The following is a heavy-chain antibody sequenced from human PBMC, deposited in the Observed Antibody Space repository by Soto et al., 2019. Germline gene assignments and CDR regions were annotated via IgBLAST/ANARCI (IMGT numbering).Heavy chain of an antibody. Sequence: RQPPGKGLEWIGEVYHSGSTNYNPSFKSRVAMSVDKSKNQFSLKLNSVTAADTVLYYWARTSISGTPFDYCCKGSLVA. CDR3: ARTSISGTPFDY. J-gene: IGHJ4*02. CDR2: VYHSGST. V-gene: IGHV4-4*02. D-gene: IGHD1-20*01.